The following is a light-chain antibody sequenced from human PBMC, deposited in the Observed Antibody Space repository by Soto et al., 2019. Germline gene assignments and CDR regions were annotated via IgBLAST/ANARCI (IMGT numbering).Light chain of an antibody. Sequence: IVMTQSPATLSLSPAERATLSWRASQSVSSNLAWYKQKPGQAPRLLIYGASTRATGIPARFSGSGSGTEFTLTISSLQSEDFEVYYCQQYKNWPLTFGGGTKVDIK. V-gene: IGKV3-15*01. CDR2: GAS. CDR3: QQYKNWPLT. CDR1: QSVSSN. J-gene: IGKJ4*01.